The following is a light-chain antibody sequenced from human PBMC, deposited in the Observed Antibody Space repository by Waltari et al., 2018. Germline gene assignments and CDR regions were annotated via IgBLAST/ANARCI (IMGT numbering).Light chain of an antibody. J-gene: IGLJ2*01. Sequence: QLVVTQSPSASASLGASVKFTCTLSSGHTTFAIAWHQQQPQKGPRYLMTVNGDGSHRKGDGIPDRFSGSSSGADRYLTVSSLQSEDEADYYCQTWGSDSVVFGGGTKLTVL. V-gene: IGLV4-69*01. CDR2: VNGDGSH. CDR1: SGHTTFA. CDR3: QTWGSDSVV.